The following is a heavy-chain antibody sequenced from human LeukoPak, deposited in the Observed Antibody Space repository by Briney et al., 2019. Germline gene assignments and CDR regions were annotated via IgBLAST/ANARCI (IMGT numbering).Heavy chain of an antibody. CDR1: GYTFTSYD. V-gene: IGHV1-8*01. CDR2: MNPSSGNT. Sequence: ASVKVSCKASGYTFTSYDINWVRQATGQGLEWLGWMNPSSGNTGYAQKFQGRVTMTRDTSISTAYMGLSSLRSEDTAVYYCARVAYYYDSAGLYLNYFYGMDVWGQGTRSPSP. CDR3: ARVAYYYDSAGLYLNYFYGMDV. D-gene: IGHD3-22*01. J-gene: IGHJ6*02.